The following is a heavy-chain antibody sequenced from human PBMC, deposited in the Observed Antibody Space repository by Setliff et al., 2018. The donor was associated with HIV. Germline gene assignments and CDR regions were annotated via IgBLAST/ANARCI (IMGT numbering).Heavy chain of an antibody. D-gene: IGHD5-12*01. CDR3: ARGATLLPGYSDRWEYFYMDV. CDR1: GGSISSYY. V-gene: IGHV4-34*01. Sequence: SETLSLTCTVSGGSISSYYWSWIRQSPGKGLEWIGEINHSGSTHYNPPLKSRATISVDTSKNQFFLRLNSVTAADTAVYYCARGATLLPGYSDRWEYFYMDVWGKGTTVTVSS. CDR2: INHSGST. J-gene: IGHJ6*03.